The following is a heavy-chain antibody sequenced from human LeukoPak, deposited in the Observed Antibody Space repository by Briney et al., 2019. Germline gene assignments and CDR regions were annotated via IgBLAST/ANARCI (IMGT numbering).Heavy chain of an antibody. Sequence: GGSLRLSCAASGFTFNTYSMNWVRQAPGKGLEWVSPISSSSNTIYYADSVKGRFTISRDNAKNSLYLQMNSLRAEDTAVYYCAGGQGWHFDLWGLGTLITVSS. D-gene: IGHD2-15*01. J-gene: IGHJ2*01. CDR1: GFTFNTYS. CDR3: AGGQGWHFDL. CDR2: ISSSSNTI. V-gene: IGHV3-48*04.